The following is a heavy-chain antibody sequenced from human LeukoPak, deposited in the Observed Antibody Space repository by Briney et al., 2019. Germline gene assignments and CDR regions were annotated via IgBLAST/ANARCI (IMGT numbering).Heavy chain of an antibody. CDR1: GGSISRGSYY. J-gene: IGHJ4*02. D-gene: IGHD6-13*01. CDR3: ARHFHRAAAGTPFDY. Sequence: SETLSLTCTVSGGSISRGSYYWSWIRQPAGKGLEWIGRIDTSGSTNYNPSLRSRVTISLDTSKNLFSLTLSSVTAADTAVYYCARHFHRAAAGTPFDYWGQGTLVTVSS. CDR2: IDTSGST. V-gene: IGHV4-61*02.